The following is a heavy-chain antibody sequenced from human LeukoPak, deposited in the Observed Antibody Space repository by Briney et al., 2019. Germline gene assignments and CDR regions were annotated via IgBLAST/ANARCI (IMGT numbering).Heavy chain of an antibody. D-gene: IGHD5-18*01. CDR3: ARGSGYSYGYDAFDI. V-gene: IGHV1-8*01. CDR2: MNPNSGNT. CDR1: GYTFTRYD. J-gene: IGHJ3*02. Sequence: ASVKVSCKASGYTFTRYDINWVRQATGQGLEWMGWMNPNSGNTGYAQKFQGRVTMTRNTSISTAYMELSSLRSEDTAVYYCARGSGYSYGYDAFDIWGHGTMVTVSS.